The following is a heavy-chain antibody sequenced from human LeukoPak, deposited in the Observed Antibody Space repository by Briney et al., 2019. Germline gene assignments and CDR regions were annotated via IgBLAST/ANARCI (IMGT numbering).Heavy chain of an antibody. J-gene: IGHJ4*02. CDR2: ISYDGSNK. Sequence: GGSLRLSCAASGFTFSSYAMHWVRQAPGKGLEWVAVISYDGSNKYYADSVKGRFTISRDNSKNTLYLQMNSLRAEDTAVYYCARANVELRYFDWLLQHFDYWGQGTLVTVSS. CDR1: GFTFSSYA. D-gene: IGHD3-9*01. CDR3: ARANVELRYFDWLLQHFDY. V-gene: IGHV3-30*04.